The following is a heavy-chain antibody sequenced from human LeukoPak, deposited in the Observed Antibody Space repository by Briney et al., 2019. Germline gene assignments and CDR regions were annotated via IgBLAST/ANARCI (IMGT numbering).Heavy chain of an antibody. V-gene: IGHV4-59*01. Sequence: SETLSLTCTVSGGSISSYYWSWIRQPPGKGLEWIGYIYYSGSTNYNPSPKSRVTISVDTSKNQFSLKLSSVTAADTAVYYCARMSSSWYYFDYWGQGTLVTVSS. CDR1: GGSISSYY. J-gene: IGHJ4*02. CDR2: IYYSGST. D-gene: IGHD6-13*01. CDR3: ARMSSSWYYFDY.